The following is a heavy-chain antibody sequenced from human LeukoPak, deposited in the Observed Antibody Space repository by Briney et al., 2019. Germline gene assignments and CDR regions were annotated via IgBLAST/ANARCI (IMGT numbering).Heavy chain of an antibody. V-gene: IGHV4-59*01. Sequence: TASETLSLTPTVSGGSISSYYWSWIRQPPGKGLEWIGYIYYSGSTNYNPSLKSRVTISVDTSKNQFSLKLSSVTAADTAVYYCARGSSGWENDAFDIWGQGTMVTVSS. D-gene: IGHD6-19*01. CDR2: IYYSGST. J-gene: IGHJ3*02. CDR3: ARGSSGWENDAFDI. CDR1: GGSISSYY.